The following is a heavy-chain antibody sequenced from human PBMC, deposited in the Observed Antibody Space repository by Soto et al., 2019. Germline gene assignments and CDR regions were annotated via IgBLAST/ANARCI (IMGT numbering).Heavy chain of an antibody. Sequence: SVKVSCKASGCTFSSYAISWVRQGPGQGLEWMGGIIPIFGTANYAQKFQGRVTITADESTSTAYMWLRSMRSEETAVYYCAEDLAPRSRGMEVWGQGTSVTVSS. D-gene: IGHD2-2*01. V-gene: IGHV1-69*13. CDR2: IIPIFGTA. CDR1: GCTFSSYA. CDR3: AEDLAPRSRGMEV. J-gene: IGHJ6*01.